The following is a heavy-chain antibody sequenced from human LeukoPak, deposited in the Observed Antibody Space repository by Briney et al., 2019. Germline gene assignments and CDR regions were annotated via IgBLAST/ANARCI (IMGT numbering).Heavy chain of an antibody. D-gene: IGHD5-24*01. Sequence: PSETLSLICTVSGGSISSYYWSWLRQPPGKGLEWIGYIYYSGSTNYNPSLTSRVTISVDTSKNQFSLKLSSVTAADTAVYYCARDRAVEMATIQEGFDIWGQGTMVTVSS. V-gene: IGHV4-59*01. CDR2: IYYSGST. J-gene: IGHJ3*02. CDR1: GGSISSYY. CDR3: ARDRAVEMATIQEGFDI.